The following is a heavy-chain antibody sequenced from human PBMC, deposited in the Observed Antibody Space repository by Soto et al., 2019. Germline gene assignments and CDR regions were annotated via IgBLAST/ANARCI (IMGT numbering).Heavy chain of an antibody. CDR2: ISWNSGSI. J-gene: IGHJ3*02. V-gene: IGHV3-9*01. Sequence: PGGSLRLSCAASGFTFDDYAMHWVRQAPGKGLEGVSGISWNSGSIGYADSVKGRFTISRDNAKNSLYLQMNSLRAEDTALYYCAKELGYFSSTSCYRNDASVIWGQGTMVTVSS. D-gene: IGHD2-2*01. CDR3: AKELGYFSSTSCYRNDASVI. CDR1: GFTFDDYA.